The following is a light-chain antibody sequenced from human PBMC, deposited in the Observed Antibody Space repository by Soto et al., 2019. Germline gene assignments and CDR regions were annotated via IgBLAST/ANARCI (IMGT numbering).Light chain of an antibody. CDR3: QQYGDSPFT. J-gene: IGKJ3*01. CDR2: GTS. CDR1: QRISTSY. Sequence: EIVLTQSQGTLSLSAGERATLSCRASQRISTSYLAWYQQKPGRAPRVLVYGTSTRATGIPSRFSGSGSGTDFTLTISRLEPEDFAVYYCQQYGDSPFTFGPGTKVDIK. V-gene: IGKV3-20*01.